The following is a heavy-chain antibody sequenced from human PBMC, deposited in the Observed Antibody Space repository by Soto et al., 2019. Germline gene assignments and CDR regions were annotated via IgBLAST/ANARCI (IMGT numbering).Heavy chain of an antibody. Sequence: EVQLVESGGGLVQPGGSLRLSCAASGFTFSSYEMNWVRQAPGKGLEWVSYISISGSTIYYADSVKGRFTISRDNAKTSLYLQMNSLRAEDTAVYYCARGGPTWYFDYWGQGTLVTVSS. J-gene: IGHJ4*02. CDR1: GFTFSSYE. D-gene: IGHD3-16*01. CDR3: ARGGPTWYFDY. V-gene: IGHV3-48*03. CDR2: ISISGSTI.